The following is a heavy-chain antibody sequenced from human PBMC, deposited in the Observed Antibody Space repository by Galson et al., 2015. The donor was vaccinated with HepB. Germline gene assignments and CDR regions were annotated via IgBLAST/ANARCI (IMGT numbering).Heavy chain of an antibody. D-gene: IGHD2/OR15-2a*01. CDR2: IYYSGST. V-gene: IGHV4-30-4*01. Sequence: TLFLTCTVSGGSISSGDYYWSWIRQPPGKGLEWIGYIYYSGSTYYNPSLKSRVTISVDTSKNQFSLKLSSVTAADTAVYYCARGLTVPRDYYYYGMDVWGQGTTVTVSS. CDR1: GGSISSGDYY. J-gene: IGHJ6*02. CDR3: ARGLTVPRDYYYYGMDV.